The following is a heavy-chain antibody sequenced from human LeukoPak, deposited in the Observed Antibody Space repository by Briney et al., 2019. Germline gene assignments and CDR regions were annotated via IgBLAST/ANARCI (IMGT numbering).Heavy chain of an antibody. CDR3: ARGKLGSSPTFDN. Sequence: PSETLSLTCTVSGGSISSYYWSWIRQPPGKGLEWIGYIYYSGSTNYNPSLKSRVTMSVDTSKSQFSLKLSSVTAADTAVYYCARGKLGSSPTFDNWGQGTLVTVPS. J-gene: IGHJ4*02. CDR1: GGSISSYY. CDR2: IYYSGST. D-gene: IGHD6-6*01. V-gene: IGHV4-59*01.